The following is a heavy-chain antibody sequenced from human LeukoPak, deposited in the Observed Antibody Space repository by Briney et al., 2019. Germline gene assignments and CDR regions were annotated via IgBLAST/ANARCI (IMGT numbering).Heavy chain of an antibody. V-gene: IGHV4-31*03. Sequence: SETLSLTCTVSGGSISSSSYYWGWIRQPPGKGLEWIGYIYYSGSTYYNPSLKSRVTISVDTSKNQFSLKLSSVTAADTAVYYCARRGYSSGPFDYWGQGTLVTVSS. CDR1: GGSISSSSYY. CDR3: ARRGYSSGPFDY. D-gene: IGHD6-19*01. J-gene: IGHJ4*02. CDR2: IYYSGST.